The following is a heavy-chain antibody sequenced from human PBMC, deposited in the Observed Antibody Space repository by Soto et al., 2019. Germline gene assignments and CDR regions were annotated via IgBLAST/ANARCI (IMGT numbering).Heavy chain of an antibody. CDR3: VRGRGLDGSPYYYYYGMDV. D-gene: IGHD1-26*01. Sequence: EVQLVESGGDLVQPGGSLRLSCTASGFIFSNYWMTWVRQAPGKGLEWVANINRDGSDNYLVDSLKGRFTISRDNAKNSLYLQMNSLRAEDTAVYYCVRGRGLDGSPYYYYYGMDVWGRGTTVTVSS. CDR2: INRDGSDN. CDR1: GFIFSNYW. V-gene: IGHV3-7*03. J-gene: IGHJ6*02.